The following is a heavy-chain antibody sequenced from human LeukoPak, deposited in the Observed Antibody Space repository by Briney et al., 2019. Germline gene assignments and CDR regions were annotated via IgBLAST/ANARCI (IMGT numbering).Heavy chain of an antibody. D-gene: IGHD6-6*01. J-gene: IGHJ4*02. CDR3: AKPAARPHATLLFDY. CDR1: GFTFSSYT. Sequence: GGSLRLSCAASGFTFSSYTMNWVRQAPGKGLEWVSAISGSGGSTYYADSVKGRFTISRDNSKNTLYLQMNSLRAEDTAVYYCAKPAARPHATLLFDYWGQGTLVTVSS. CDR2: ISGSGGST. V-gene: IGHV3-23*01.